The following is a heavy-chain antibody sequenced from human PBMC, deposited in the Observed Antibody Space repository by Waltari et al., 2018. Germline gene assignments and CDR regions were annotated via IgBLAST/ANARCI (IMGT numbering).Heavy chain of an antibody. CDR2: ISSSGSTI. CDR3: ARDDYGQYYYYYGMDV. V-gene: IGHV3-48*03. CDR1: GFTFSSYE. Sequence: EVQLVESGGGLVQPGGSLRLSCAASGFTFSSYEMNWVRQAPGKGLEWVSYISSSGSTIYYADSVKGRFTISRDNAKNSLYLQMNSLRAEDTAVYYCARDDYGQYYYYYGMDVWGQGTTVTVSS. J-gene: IGHJ6*02. D-gene: IGHD4-17*01.